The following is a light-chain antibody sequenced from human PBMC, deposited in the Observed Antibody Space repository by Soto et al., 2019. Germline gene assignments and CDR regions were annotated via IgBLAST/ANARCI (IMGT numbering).Light chain of an antibody. CDR2: KAS. CDR3: QQYNSFSSYT. J-gene: IGKJ2*01. V-gene: IGKV1-5*03. CDR1: QSISSW. Sequence: DIQMTQSPSTLSASVGDRVTITCRASQSISSWLAWYQQKPGKAPKLLIYKASSLHVGVTSRFSGSGSGAEFTLTISSLEPDDFATYYCQQYNSFSSYTFGQGTKLEIK.